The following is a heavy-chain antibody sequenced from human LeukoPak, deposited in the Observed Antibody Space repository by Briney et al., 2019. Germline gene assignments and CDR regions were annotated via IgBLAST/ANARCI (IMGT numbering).Heavy chain of an antibody. V-gene: IGHV3-7*01. CDR3: TSYGLGSSSHDY. D-gene: IGHD3-10*01. J-gene: IGHJ4*02. CDR1: GFTFTNYW. Sequence: GGSLRLSCAASGFTFTNYWVGWVRQAPGRGLEWVANIKQDGSVKYYVDSVKGRFTISRDNAENSLYLQMNSLRVEDTAVYYCTSYGLGSSSHDYWGQGTLVTVSS. CDR2: IKQDGSVK.